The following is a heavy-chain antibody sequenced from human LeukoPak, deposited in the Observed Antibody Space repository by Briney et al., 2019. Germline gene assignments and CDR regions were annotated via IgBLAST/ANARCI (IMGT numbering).Heavy chain of an antibody. V-gene: IGHV3-21*01. Sequence: PGGSLRLSCAASGFTFSSYSMNWVRQAPGKGLEWVSSISSSSSYIYYAASVKGRFTISRDNAKNSLYLQMNSLRAEDTAVYYCARDRKPDYAYDAFDIWGQGTMVTVSS. D-gene: IGHD4-17*01. CDR3: ARDRKPDYAYDAFDI. CDR2: ISSSSSYI. J-gene: IGHJ3*02. CDR1: GFTFSSYS.